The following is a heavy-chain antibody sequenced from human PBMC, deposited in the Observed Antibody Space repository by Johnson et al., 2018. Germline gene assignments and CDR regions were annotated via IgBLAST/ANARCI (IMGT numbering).Heavy chain of an antibody. Sequence: QVQLQQSGPGLVKXSQTLSLXCAISGDSVSSNTAGWNWIRHSPSRGLEWLGRTYYRSKWYNEYAVSVKSRITINPDTSKNQFSLHLNSVTPEDTAVYYCVRGGGAFNIWGQGTLVTVSS. CDR2: TYYRSKWYN. CDR1: GDSVSSNTAG. D-gene: IGHD3-10*01. V-gene: IGHV6-1*01. CDR3: VRGGGAFNI. J-gene: IGHJ3*02.